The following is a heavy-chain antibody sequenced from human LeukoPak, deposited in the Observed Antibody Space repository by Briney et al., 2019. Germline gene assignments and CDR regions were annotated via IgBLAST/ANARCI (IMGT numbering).Heavy chain of an antibody. Sequence: PGGSLRLSCAASGFSVSSNSMNWVRQAPRTGLECVSVLSAVGSTYYADSVKGRFTISRDNSKNTLYLQMNSLRAEDTAVSYCARAAAGYSSSSVDYWGQGTLVTVSS. V-gene: IGHV3-66*01. D-gene: IGHD6-6*01. CDR3: ARAAAGYSSSSVDY. J-gene: IGHJ4*02. CDR1: GFSVSSNS. CDR2: LSAVGST.